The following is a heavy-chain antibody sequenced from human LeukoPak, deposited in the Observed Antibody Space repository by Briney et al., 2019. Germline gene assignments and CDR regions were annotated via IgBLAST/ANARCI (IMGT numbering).Heavy chain of an antibody. CDR2: ISWNSGSI. D-gene: IGHD2-2*02. CDR1: GFTFDDYA. J-gene: IGHJ4*02. CDR3: AKDLDSIPAYYFDY. Sequence: GGSLRLSCAASGFTFDDYAMHWVRQAPGKGLEWVPGISWNSGSIGYADSVKGRFTISRDNAKNSLYLQMNSLRAEDTALYYCAKDLDSIPAYYFDYWGQGTLVTVSS. V-gene: IGHV3-9*01.